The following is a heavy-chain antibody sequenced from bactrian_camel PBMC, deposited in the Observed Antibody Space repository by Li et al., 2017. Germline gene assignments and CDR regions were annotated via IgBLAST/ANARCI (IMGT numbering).Heavy chain of an antibody. V-gene: IGHV3S59*01. CDR3: AADCVLLPQGSYWDKLHEYNF. Sequence: VQLVESGGGSVQAGGSLRLSCAASRLHYDFDNFSMGWFRQAPGKEREAIAAIDKRNGPAFCAESVKGRFSIAKDNANHTLYLQMNSLKPEDTAMYYCAADCVLLPQGSYWDKLHEYNFWGQGTQVTVSS. CDR2: IDKRNGPA. CDR1: RLHYDFDNFS. D-gene: IGHD2*01. J-gene: IGHJ4*01.